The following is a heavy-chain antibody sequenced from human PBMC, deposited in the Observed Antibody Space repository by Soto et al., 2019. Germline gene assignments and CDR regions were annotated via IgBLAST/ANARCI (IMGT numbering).Heavy chain of an antibody. CDR3: ARDTWYYYDSSGSDY. J-gene: IGHJ4*02. V-gene: IGHV3-7*05. CDR1: GFTFSSYW. CDR2: IKQDGSEK. Sequence: GGSLRLSCAASGFTFSSYWMSWVRQAPGKGLEWVANIKQDGSEKYYVDSVKGRFTISRDNAKNSLYLQMNSLRAEDTAVYYCARDTWYYYDSSGSDYWGQGTLVTVSS. D-gene: IGHD3-22*01.